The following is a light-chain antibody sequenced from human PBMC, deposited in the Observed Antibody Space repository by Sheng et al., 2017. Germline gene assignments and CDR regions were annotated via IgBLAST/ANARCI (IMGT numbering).Light chain of an antibody. Sequence: QSALTQPASVSGSPGQSITISCTGTSSDVGSYNSVSWYQQHPGKAPKLMIYEVSERPSGVPDRFSGSKSGNTASLTVSGLQAEDEADYYCSSYAGSNNPYVFGTGTKVTVL. CDR2: EVS. CDR1: SSDVGSYNS. CDR3: SSYAGSNNPYV. V-gene: IGLV2-8*01. J-gene: IGLJ1*01.